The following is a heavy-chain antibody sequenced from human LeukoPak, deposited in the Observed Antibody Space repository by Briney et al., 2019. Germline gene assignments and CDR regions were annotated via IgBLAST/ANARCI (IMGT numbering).Heavy chain of an antibody. V-gene: IGHV3-23*01. CDR2: ISGIGVST. Sequence: GGSLRLSCAASGFTFSSYAMSWVRQAPGKGLEWVAAISGIGVSTYYADSVKGPFTISRDNSKNTLYLQMNSLRAEDAAVYYCAKDLVVVTATTYYFDYWGQGTLVTVSS. CDR3: AKDLVVVTATTYYFDY. CDR1: GFTFSSYA. J-gene: IGHJ4*02. D-gene: IGHD2-21*02.